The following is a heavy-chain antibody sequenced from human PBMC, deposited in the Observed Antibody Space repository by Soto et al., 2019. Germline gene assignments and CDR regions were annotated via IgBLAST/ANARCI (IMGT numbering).Heavy chain of an antibody. CDR3: ARHLWFGELLHYYYYYGMDV. J-gene: IGHJ6*02. Sequence: TLSLTCTVSGGSISSSSYYWGWVPPPPGKGLDWIGSIHYSGSTYYNPSLKSRVTISVDTSKNQFSLKLSSVTAADTAVYYCARHLWFGELLHYYYYYGMDVWGQGTTVTVSS. CDR2: IHYSGST. D-gene: IGHD3-10*01. CDR1: GGSISSSSYY. V-gene: IGHV4-39*01.